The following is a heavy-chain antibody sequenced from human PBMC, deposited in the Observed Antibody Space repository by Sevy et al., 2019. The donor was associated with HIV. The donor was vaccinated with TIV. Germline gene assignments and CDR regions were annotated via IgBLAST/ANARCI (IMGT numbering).Heavy chain of an antibody. CDR3: AGGGGFGELLGLGY. Sequence: ASVTVSCRTSGYTFTTYDINWVRQATGQGLEWMGWMNPSRGNTGSAQKFQGRLTMTRDTSTSTAYMGLSSLESQDTAVYYCAGGGGFGELLGLGYWGQGTLVTVSS. J-gene: IGHJ4*02. CDR2: MNPSRGNT. D-gene: IGHD3-10*01. CDR1: GYTFTTYD. V-gene: IGHV1-8*01.